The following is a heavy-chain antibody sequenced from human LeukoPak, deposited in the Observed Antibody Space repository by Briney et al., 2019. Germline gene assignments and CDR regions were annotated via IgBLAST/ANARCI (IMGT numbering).Heavy chain of an antibody. J-gene: IGHJ4*02. V-gene: IGHV4-39*07. CDR2: IYYSGST. D-gene: IGHD3-22*01. CDR1: GGSISSSSYY. Sequence: AEPLSLTCTVSGGSISSSSYYWGRIRQPPGKGREWIGSIYYSGSTYYNPSLKSRVTISVDTSKNQFSLKLSPVTAADTAVYYCAGRYYYDSSPPDYWGQGNLVTVSS. CDR3: AGRYYYDSSPPDY.